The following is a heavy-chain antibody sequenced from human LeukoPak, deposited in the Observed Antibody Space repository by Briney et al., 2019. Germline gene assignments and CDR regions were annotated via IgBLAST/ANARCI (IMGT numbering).Heavy chain of an antibody. J-gene: IGHJ4*02. CDR2: ISNSGYTI. D-gene: IGHD6-19*01. CDR3: AREEGGDSSGWALDY. Sequence: GGSLRLSCAASGFTFSSYGMHWVRQGPGKGLEWVSYISNSGYTICYADSVKGRFTISRDNAKNSLYLQMNSLRAEDTAVYYCAREEGGDSSGWALDYWGQGTLVTVSS. CDR1: GFTFSSYG. V-gene: IGHV3-48*04.